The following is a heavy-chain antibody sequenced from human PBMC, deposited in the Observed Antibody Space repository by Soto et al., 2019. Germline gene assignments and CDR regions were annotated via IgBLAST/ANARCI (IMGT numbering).Heavy chain of an antibody. V-gene: IGHV3-48*02. J-gene: IGHJ6*02. Sequence: PGGSLRLSCAASGFTFSGYSLNWVRQAPGRGLEWVSYISGTGSIIYYADSVKGRFTISRDNARNSLYLQMNSLRDEDTAVYYCGRDYGIPYGSACNLGVMDVWGQGSTVIVSS. D-gene: IGHD6-19*01. CDR2: ISGTGSII. CDR3: GRDYGIPYGSACNLGVMDV. CDR1: GFTFSGYS.